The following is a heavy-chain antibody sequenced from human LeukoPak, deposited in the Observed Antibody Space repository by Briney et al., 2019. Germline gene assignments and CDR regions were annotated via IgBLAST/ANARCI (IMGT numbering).Heavy chain of an antibody. CDR1: GFTFSSYA. D-gene: IGHD3-3*01. Sequence: AGGSLRLSCAASGFTFSSYAMHWVRQAPGKGLEWVAVISYDGGKTYYADSVKGRFTISRDNSKSTLYLQMNSLRSEDTAVYYCARGFNDFWSGSQLEYWGQGTLVTVSS. CDR3: ARGFNDFWSGSQLEY. CDR2: ISYDGGKT. J-gene: IGHJ4*02. V-gene: IGHV3-30-3*01.